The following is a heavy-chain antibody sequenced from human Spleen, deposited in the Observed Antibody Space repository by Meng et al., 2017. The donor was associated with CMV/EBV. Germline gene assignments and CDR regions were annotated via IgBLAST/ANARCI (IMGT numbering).Heavy chain of an antibody. D-gene: IGHD2-15*01. Sequence: SCAASGFTFSSYAMGWVLQAPGKGLEWVSAISGSGGSTYYADSVKGRFTISRDNSKNTLYLQMNSLRAEDTAVYYCAKPANTLQITDYWGQGTLVTVSS. CDR2: ISGSGGST. CDR3: AKPANTLQITDY. V-gene: IGHV3-23*01. J-gene: IGHJ4*02. CDR1: GFTFSSYA.